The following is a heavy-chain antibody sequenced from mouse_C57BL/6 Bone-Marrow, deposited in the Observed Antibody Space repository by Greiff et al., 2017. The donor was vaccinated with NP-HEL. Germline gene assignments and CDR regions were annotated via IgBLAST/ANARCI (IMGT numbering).Heavy chain of an antibody. D-gene: IGHD2-1*01. CDR2: IWWDDDK. Sequence: QVQLKESGPGILQPSQTLSLTCSFSGFSLSTFGMGVGWIRQPSGKGLEWLAHIWWDDDKYYNPALKSRLTISKDTSKNQVFLKIANVDTAETSTYYCARRAYGNYDAMDYWGQGTSVTVSS. J-gene: IGHJ4*01. CDR1: GFSLSTFGMG. V-gene: IGHV8-8*01. CDR3: ARRAYGNYDAMDY.